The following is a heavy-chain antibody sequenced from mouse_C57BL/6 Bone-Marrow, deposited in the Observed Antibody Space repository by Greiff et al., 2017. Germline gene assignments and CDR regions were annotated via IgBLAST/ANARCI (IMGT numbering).Heavy chain of an antibody. Sequence: EVQLVESGGDLVKPGGSLKLSCAASGFTFSSYGMSWVRQTPDKRLEWVATLSSGGSYTYYPDSVKGRFTISRDNAKNTLYLQMSSLKSEDTAMYYCARRGYGSSSLYYFDYWGQGTTLTVSS. V-gene: IGHV5-6*01. CDR1: GFTFSSYG. CDR3: ARRGYGSSSLYYFDY. CDR2: LSSGGSYT. D-gene: IGHD1-1*01. J-gene: IGHJ2*01.